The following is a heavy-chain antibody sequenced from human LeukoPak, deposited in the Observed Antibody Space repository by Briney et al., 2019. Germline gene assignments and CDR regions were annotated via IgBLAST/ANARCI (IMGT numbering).Heavy chain of an antibody. D-gene: IGHD6-25*01. Sequence: GGSLRLSCAVSGFTVSSSYMSWVRQAPGRGLEWVSILYSGGSIFYADSVKGRFTISRDISKNMLHLQMNSLRADDTAVYYCARSSISGYYEDWGQGTLVTVSS. CDR1: GFTVSSSY. V-gene: IGHV3-66*01. CDR3: ARSSISGYYED. CDR2: LYSGGSI. J-gene: IGHJ4*02.